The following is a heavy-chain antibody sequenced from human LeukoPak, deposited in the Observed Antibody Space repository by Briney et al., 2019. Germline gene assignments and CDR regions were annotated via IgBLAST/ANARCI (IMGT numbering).Heavy chain of an antibody. J-gene: IGHJ4*02. CDR1: GGSFSGYY. Sequence: PSETLSLTCAVYGGSFSGYYWGWIRQPPGKGLEWIGEINHSGSTNYNPSLKSRVTISVDTSKNQFSLKLSSVTAADTAVYYCARYPITNSGSRSGFVDYWGQGTLVTVSS. V-gene: IGHV4-34*01. CDR3: ARYPITNSGSRSGFVDY. D-gene: IGHD1-26*01. CDR2: INHSGST.